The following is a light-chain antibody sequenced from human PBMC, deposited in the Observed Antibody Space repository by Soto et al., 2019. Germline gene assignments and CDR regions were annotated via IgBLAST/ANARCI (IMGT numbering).Light chain of an antibody. CDR3: SSYTRSSTLEV. V-gene: IGLV2-14*01. CDR2: DVS. CDR1: SSDVGGYNY. J-gene: IGLJ1*01. Sequence: QSALTQPASVSGSPGQSITISCTGTSSDVGGYNYVSWYQQHPGKAPKLMIYDVSNRPSGVSNRFSGSKSGNTASLTISGLQAEDEADYYCSSYTRSSTLEVFGTGTKLTFL.